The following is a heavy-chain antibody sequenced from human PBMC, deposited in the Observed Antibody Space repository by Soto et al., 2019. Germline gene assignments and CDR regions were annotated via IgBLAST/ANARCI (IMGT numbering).Heavy chain of an antibody. Sequence: QVQLVESGGGVVQPGRSLRLSCAASGFTFSSYGMHGVRQAPGKGLEWVAVIWYDGSNKYYADSVKGRFTISRDNSKNSLYLQMNSLRAEDTAVYYCARDQGSYRFDYWGQGTLVTVSS. D-gene: IGHD1-26*01. CDR2: IWYDGSNK. V-gene: IGHV3-33*01. CDR1: GFTFSSYG. CDR3: ARDQGSYRFDY. J-gene: IGHJ4*02.